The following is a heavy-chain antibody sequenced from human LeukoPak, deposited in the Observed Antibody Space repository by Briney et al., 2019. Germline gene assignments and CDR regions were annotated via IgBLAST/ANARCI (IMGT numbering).Heavy chain of an antibody. CDR2: ISAYNGNT. D-gene: IGHD6-19*01. Sequence: ASVKVSCKASGYTFTSYGISWVRQAPGQGLEWMGWISAYNGNTNYAQKLQGRVTMTTDTSTSTAYMELRSLRSDDTAVYYCAITMNLAVAGYFDYWGQGTLVTVSS. J-gene: IGHJ4*02. CDR1: GYTFTSYG. V-gene: IGHV1-18*01. CDR3: AITMNLAVAGYFDY.